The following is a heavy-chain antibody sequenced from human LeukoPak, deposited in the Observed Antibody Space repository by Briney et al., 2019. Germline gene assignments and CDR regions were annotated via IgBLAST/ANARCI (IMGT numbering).Heavy chain of an antibody. J-gene: IGHJ3*01. CDR3: ARRMRTVTDTSDV. CDR1: GDSLTSHF. CDR2: VYSSGTT. D-gene: IGHD4-11*01. V-gene: IGHV4-59*08. Sequence: SETLSLTCTVFGDSLTSHFWSWIRQPPGKGLEWIGYVYSSGTTNYNPSLTSRVSISMDTSKKQISLRLTSLTAADTAVYYCARRMRTVTDTSDVWGQGHLVTVSS.